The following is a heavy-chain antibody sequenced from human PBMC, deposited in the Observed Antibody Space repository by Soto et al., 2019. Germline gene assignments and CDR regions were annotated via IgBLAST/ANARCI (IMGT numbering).Heavy chain of an antibody. Sequence: GGSLRLSCASSVCTFSSFGMHCVRQAPGKWLEWVAILSKDVINGDYADSVQGRFTISRDNSKNTLYLQMNSLRPEDTAVYYCAKGGYRAGMEVWCQGTSVSVSS. D-gene: IGHD1-1*01. CDR1: VCTFSSFG. V-gene: IGHV3-30*18. CDR3: AKGGYRAGMEV. J-gene: IGHJ6*02. CDR2: LSKDVING.